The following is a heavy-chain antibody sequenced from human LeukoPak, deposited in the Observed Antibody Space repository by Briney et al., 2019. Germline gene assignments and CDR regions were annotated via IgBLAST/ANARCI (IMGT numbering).Heavy chain of an antibody. CDR3: ARYGHYYDSSGYYYAGFDY. CDR2: INHSGST. CDR1: GFTFSSSA. D-gene: IGHD3-22*01. V-gene: IGHV4-34*01. J-gene: IGHJ4*02. Sequence: GSLRLSCAASGFTFSSSAMSWIRQPPGKGLEWIGEINHSGSTNYDPSLKSRVAISVDTSKNQFSLKLSSVTAADTAVYYCARYGHYYDSSGYYYAGFDYWGQGTLVTVSS.